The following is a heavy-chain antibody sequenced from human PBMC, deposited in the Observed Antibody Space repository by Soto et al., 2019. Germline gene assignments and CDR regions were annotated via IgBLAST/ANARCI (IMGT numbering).Heavy chain of an antibody. CDR1: GGSFSNSA. CDR3: ARPSGLLGQFSALVDY. J-gene: IGHJ4*01. CDR2: IIPIFTTT. V-gene: IGHV1-69*13. D-gene: IGHD6-6*01. Sequence: GASVKVSCKASGGSFSNSAIAWVRQAPGQGLEWLGMIIPIFTTTNYAQKFKDRLTITADGSTSTAYMELSGLKYEDTAVYFCARPSGLLGQFSALVDYWG.